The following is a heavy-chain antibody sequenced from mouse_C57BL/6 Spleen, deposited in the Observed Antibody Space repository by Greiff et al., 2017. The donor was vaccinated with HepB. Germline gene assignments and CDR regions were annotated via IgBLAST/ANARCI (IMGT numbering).Heavy chain of an antibody. CDR3: ARGKLGGWYFDV. CDR2: ISYDGSN. Sequence: EVKLVESGPGLVKPSQSLSLTCSVTGYSITSGYYWNWIRQFPGNKLEWMGYISYDGSNNYNPSLKNRISITRDTSKNQFFLKLNSVTTEDTATYYCARGKLGGWYFDVWGTGTTVTVSS. V-gene: IGHV3-6*01. D-gene: IGHD4-1*01. J-gene: IGHJ1*03. CDR1: GYSITSGYY.